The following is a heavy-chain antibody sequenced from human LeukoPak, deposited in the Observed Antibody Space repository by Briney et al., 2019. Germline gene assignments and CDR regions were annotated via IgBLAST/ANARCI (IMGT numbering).Heavy chain of an antibody. Sequence: PSETLSLTCTVSGGSIMSYYWSWIRQPPGKGLEWIGYVYHSGSTNYNPSLQSRVTISVDTSKNQVSLKLNSVTTADTAVYYCARPRVWNVFWGYFDFWGQGTLVTVSS. J-gene: IGHJ4*02. CDR2: VYHSGST. V-gene: IGHV4-59*01. CDR1: GGSIMSYY. CDR3: ARPRVWNVFWGYFDF. D-gene: IGHD3/OR15-3a*01.